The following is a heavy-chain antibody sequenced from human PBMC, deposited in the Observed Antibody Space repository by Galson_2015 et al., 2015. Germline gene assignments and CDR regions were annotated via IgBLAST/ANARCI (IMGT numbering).Heavy chain of an antibody. Sequence: SLRLSCAASGFTFSRYPMSWVRQAPGKGLEWVSCIASEGSYIYYADSVKGRFTISRDNAKNSLYLQMNSLRAEDTAVYYCAREGGLELPSDYWGQGSLVAVSS. J-gene: IGHJ4*02. D-gene: IGHD3/OR15-3a*01. CDR3: AREGGLELPSDY. CDR2: IASEGSYI. CDR1: GFTFSRYP. V-gene: IGHV3-21*04.